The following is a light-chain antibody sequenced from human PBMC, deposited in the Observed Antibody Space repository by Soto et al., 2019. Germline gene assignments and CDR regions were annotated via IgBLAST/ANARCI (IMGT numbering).Light chain of an antibody. CDR1: SSDVGGYNY. J-gene: IGLJ2*01. V-gene: IGLV2-14*01. CDR3: SSYTSSSTLV. CDR2: DVS. Sequence: QSVLTQPDSLSGSPGQSITISCTGTSSDVGGYNYVSWYQQHPGKAPKLMIYDVSNRPSGVSNRFSGSKSGNTASLTISGLQAEDEADYYCSSYTSSSTLVFGGGTKLTVL.